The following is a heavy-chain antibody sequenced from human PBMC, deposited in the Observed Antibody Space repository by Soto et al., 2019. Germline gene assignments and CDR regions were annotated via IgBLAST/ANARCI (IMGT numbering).Heavy chain of an antibody. CDR2: ISGSGGST. J-gene: IGHJ5*02. CDR3: AKDLNMGATHGWFDP. V-gene: IGHV3-23*01. D-gene: IGHD1-26*01. CDR1: GFTFSSYA. Sequence: GGSLRLSCAASGFTFSSYAMSWVRQAPGKGLEWVSAISGSGGSTYYADSVKGRFTISRDKSKNTLYLQMNSLRAEDSAVDYCAKDLNMGATHGWFDPWGQGTLVTVSS.